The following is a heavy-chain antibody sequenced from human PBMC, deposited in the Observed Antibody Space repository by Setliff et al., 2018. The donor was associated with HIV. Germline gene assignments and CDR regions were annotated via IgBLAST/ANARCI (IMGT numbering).Heavy chain of an antibody. Sequence: GGSLRLSCAASGFTFSSCGMHWVRQAPGKGLEWVAAMSYDGNNKYYADSVKGRFTISRDNSRNTLYLEVNSLRAEDTAVYYCAKPLTQWGVSPYHYAVDVWGQGTTVTVSS. V-gene: IGHV3-30*18. CDR1: GFTFSSCG. CDR3: AKPLTQWGVSPYHYAVDV. J-gene: IGHJ6*02. CDR2: MSYDGNNK. D-gene: IGHD1-26*01.